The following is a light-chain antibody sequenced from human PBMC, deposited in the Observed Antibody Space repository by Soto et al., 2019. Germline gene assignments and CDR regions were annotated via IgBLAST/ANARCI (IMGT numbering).Light chain of an antibody. V-gene: IGLV1-40*01. Sequence: QSVLTQPPSVSGAPGQRVTISCTGSSSNIGAGYDVHWYQQLPGTAPKLLIYGNSNRPSGVPDRFSGSKSGTSASLAITGLLAEDEGDYYCQSYDSSLSGHVVFGGGTKLTVL. CDR1: SSNIGAGYD. CDR2: GNS. J-gene: IGLJ2*01. CDR3: QSYDSSLSGHVV.